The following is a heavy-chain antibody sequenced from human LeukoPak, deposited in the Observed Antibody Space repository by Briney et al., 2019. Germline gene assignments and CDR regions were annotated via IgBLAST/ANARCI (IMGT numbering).Heavy chain of an antibody. CDR2: IYYSGRT. CDR3: ARRRYYDGSGYLE. CDR1: GDSVSRSDSY. V-gene: IGHV4-39*01. D-gene: IGHD3-22*01. J-gene: IGHJ1*01. Sequence: SETLSLTCFVSGDSVSRSDSYRDWIRQPPGKGLQWIGTIYYSGRTYYSPSLKSRVTMSVDTSNNQFSLNLRSVTAADTAVYYCARRRYYDGSGYLEWGQGTLLSVSS.